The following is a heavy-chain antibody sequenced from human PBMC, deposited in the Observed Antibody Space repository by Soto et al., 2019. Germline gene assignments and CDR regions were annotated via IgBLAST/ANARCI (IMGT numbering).Heavy chain of an antibody. CDR3: PRHVSGGFGEPHYYYGMDV. J-gene: IGHJ6*02. Sequence: GESLKISCKGSGYSFTSYWIGWVRQMPGKGLEWMGIIYPGDSDTRYSPSFQGQVTISADKSISTAYLQWSGLKASDTAMYYCPRHVSGGFGEPHYYYGMDVWGQGTTVTVSS. CDR2: IYPGDSDT. D-gene: IGHD3-10*01. CDR1: GYSFTSYW. V-gene: IGHV5-51*01.